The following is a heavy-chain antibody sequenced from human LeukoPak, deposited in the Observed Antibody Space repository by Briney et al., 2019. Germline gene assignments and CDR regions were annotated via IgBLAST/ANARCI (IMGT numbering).Heavy chain of an antibody. Sequence: PSETLSLTCTVSDGSISDYHWSWIRQPPGKGLEWIGYMYYTGSTNYNPSLKSRVSISLDTSKRQFSLKLRSVTAADTAVYYCARHLYCGGDCYSGRNHYYGLDVWGQGTTVTVSS. CDR2: MYYTGST. D-gene: IGHD2-21*02. CDR1: DGSISDYH. CDR3: ARHLYCGGDCYSGRNHYYGLDV. V-gene: IGHV4-59*08. J-gene: IGHJ6*02.